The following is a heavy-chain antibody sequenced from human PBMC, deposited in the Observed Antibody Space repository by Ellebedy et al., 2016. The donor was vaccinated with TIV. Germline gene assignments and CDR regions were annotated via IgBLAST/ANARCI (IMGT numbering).Heavy chain of an antibody. CDR1: GFTFTNHW. CDR2: INQDGSEK. Sequence: GESLKISCAASGFTFTNHWMSWVRQAPGKGLEWVANINQDGSEKYYVDSVKGRFTISRDNFQNTLYLQMDGLRAEDTAVYYCARDLSPTGLRGYFHYWGQGTLVTVSS. CDR3: ARDLSPTGLRGYFHY. J-gene: IGHJ1*01. V-gene: IGHV3-7*01. D-gene: IGHD3-10*01.